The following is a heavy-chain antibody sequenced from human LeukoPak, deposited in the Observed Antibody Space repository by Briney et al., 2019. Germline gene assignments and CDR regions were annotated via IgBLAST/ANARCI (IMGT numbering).Heavy chain of an antibody. Sequence: PSGALSLTCAVSGGSISSSYWWSWVRQPPGKGLEWIGEVYHSGSTNYSPSLKSRVTLSVDKSKNQFSLRLSSVTAADTAVYYCARGAVVTTLFDYWGQGTLVTVSS. CDR2: VYHSGST. V-gene: IGHV4-4*02. CDR3: ARGAVVTTLFDY. CDR1: GGSISSSYW. D-gene: IGHD4-23*01. J-gene: IGHJ4*02.